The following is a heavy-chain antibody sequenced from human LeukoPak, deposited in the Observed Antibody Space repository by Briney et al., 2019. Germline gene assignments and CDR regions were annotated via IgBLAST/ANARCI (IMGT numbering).Heavy chain of an antibody. D-gene: IGHD3-22*01. J-gene: IGHJ1*01. V-gene: IGHV3-74*01. CDR2: IKSDGST. Sequence: GGSLRLSCAASGFTFSTYRMHWVRQAPGKGLVWVSRIKSDGSTNYADPVKGRFTISRDNAKNTVSLQMNSLRPEDTGVYYCARAPSEIGGYYPEYFRHWGQGTLVTVSS. CDR1: GFTFSTYR. CDR3: ARAPSEIGGYYPEYFRH.